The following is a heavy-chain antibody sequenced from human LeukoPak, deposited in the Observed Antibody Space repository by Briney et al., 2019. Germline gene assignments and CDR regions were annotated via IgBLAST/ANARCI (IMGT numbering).Heavy chain of an antibody. CDR3: ARGRRTSYYFDY. CDR1: GYTFTGYY. Sequence: ASVKVSCKASGYTFTGYYMHWVRQAPGQRLEWMGWINPNSGGTHYAQKFQGRVTMTRDTSISIAYMELSSLRSDDTAVYYCARGRRTSYYFDYWGQGTLVTVSS. D-gene: IGHD6-6*01. J-gene: IGHJ4*02. CDR2: INPNSGGT. V-gene: IGHV1-2*02.